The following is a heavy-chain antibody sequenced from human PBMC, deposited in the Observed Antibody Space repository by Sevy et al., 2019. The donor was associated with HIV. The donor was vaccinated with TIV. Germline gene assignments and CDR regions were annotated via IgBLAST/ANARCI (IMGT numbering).Heavy chain of an antibody. D-gene: IGHD3-22*01. CDR2: ISGGGGNT. V-gene: IGHV3-64*01. CDR1: GFTFSTYA. Sequence: GGSLRLSCAASGFTFSTYAMYWVRQAPGKGLEYVSAISGGGGNTYYGTSVKGRFTVSRDNAKNTLYLQMGSLRAEDMAVYFCAGKYHATSGYPRYSMDVWGQGTTVTVSS. J-gene: IGHJ6*02. CDR3: AGKYHATSGYPRYSMDV.